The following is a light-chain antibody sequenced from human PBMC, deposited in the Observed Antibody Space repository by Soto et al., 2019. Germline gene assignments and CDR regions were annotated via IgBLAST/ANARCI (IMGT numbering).Light chain of an antibody. Sequence: QSVLTQPPSASGTPGQRVTISWSGSSSNIGSKTVNWYQQLPGTAPKLIIYSNNQRPSGVPDRFSGSKSGTSASLAISGLQSEDEADYYCAAWDDSLNGVVFGGGTKLTVL. V-gene: IGLV1-44*01. CDR1: SSNIGSKT. CDR3: AAWDDSLNGVV. J-gene: IGLJ2*01. CDR2: SNN.